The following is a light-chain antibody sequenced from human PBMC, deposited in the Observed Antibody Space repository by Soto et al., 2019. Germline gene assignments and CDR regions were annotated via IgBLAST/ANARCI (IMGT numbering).Light chain of an antibody. V-gene: IGKV1-5*01. CDR2: GAS. J-gene: IGKJ1*01. CDR3: QQYGSSLWT. Sequence: DIQMTQSPSTLSASVGDRVTITCRASQSISSWLAWYQQKPGKAPKLLIYGASSRATGIPDRFSGSGSGTDFTLTISRLEPEDFAVYYCQQYGSSLWTFGQGTKVDIK. CDR1: QSISSW.